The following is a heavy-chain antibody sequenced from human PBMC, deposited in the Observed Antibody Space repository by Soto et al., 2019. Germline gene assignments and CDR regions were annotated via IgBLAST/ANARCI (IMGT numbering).Heavy chain of an antibody. CDR2: ISGSGVAK. CDR1: GFTFSSSA. V-gene: IGHV3-23*01. J-gene: IGHJ4*02. Sequence: GGSLRLSCVASGFTFSSSAMNWVRQAPGKGLEWVSTISGSGVAKYYADSVKGRFTTSRDNFNNTVSLQMNSLRAEDAAVYYCAKDRSPGATTWNVYWGQGTLVTVSS. D-gene: IGHD1-26*01. CDR3: AKDRSPGATTWNVY.